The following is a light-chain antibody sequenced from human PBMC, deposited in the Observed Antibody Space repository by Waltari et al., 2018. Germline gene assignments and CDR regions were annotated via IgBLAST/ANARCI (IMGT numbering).Light chain of an antibody. J-gene: IGKJ1*01. CDR2: DAS. Sequence: EIVLTQSPATLSLSPGERATLSCRASQSVGRYLAWYQQKPGQAPRLLIYDASIRATGLPDRFSGSGYGTDFSLTISRLEPEDFAVYYCQKYVSLPATFGQGTKVEIK. CDR1: QSVGRY. CDR3: QKYVSLPAT. V-gene: IGKV3-20*01.